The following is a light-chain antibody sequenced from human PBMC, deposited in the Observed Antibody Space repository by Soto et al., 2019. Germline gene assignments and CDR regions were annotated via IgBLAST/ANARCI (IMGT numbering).Light chain of an antibody. CDR1: QNIDKY. CDR3: EQSYATPYT. J-gene: IGKJ2*01. Sequence: DIQMTQSPSSQSAVVGDRVTITCRASQNIDKYLNWYQQKPGKAPNLLIYAASSLQSGVPPRFSGSGSGTDFTLTISSLQPEDFATYYCEQSYATPYTFGQGTKLEIK. CDR2: AAS. V-gene: IGKV1-39*01.